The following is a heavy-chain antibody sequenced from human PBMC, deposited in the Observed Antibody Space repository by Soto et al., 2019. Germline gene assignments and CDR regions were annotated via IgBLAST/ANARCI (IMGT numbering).Heavy chain of an antibody. D-gene: IGHD3-22*01. V-gene: IGHV1-58*01. J-gene: IGHJ3*02. CDR1: GFTFSSSA. Sequence: ASVKVSCKASGFTFSSSAVQWVRQARGQRLEWIGWIVVGSGHTNYAQKFQERVTITRDMSTSTAYMDLSSLGSEETAVYYCAADGYSYDSSYAFDIWGRGTTVTVSS. CDR2: IVVGSGHT. CDR3: AADGYSYDSSYAFDI.